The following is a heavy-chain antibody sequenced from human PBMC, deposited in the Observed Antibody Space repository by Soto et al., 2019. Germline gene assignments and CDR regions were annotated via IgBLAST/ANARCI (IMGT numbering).Heavy chain of an antibody. CDR2: TYHSGST. V-gene: IGHV4-4*02. J-gene: IGHJ4*02. CDR1: GGSISTDNW. Sequence: QVQLQESGPGLVEPSGTLSLTCTVSGGSISTDNWWSWVRQPPGKGLEWIGETYHSGSTHYNPSLKSRVTISVDNSKNQFSLTLSSTTAADTGVYYGAKDIHWGLGYWGKGTLVTVSS. D-gene: IGHD7-27*01. CDR3: AKDIHWGLGY.